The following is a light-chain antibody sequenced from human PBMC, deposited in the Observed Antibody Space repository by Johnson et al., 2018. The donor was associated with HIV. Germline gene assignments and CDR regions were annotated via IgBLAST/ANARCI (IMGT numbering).Light chain of an antibody. V-gene: IGLV1-51*01. CDR2: DNN. J-gene: IGLJ1*01. Sequence: QSVLTQPPSVSAAPGQKVTISCSGSSSNIGNNYVSWYQQLPGTAPKLLIYDNNKRPSGIPDRFSGSKSGTSATLGITGLQTGDEADYYCGTWDSSLSAYVFGTGTKVPGL. CDR1: SSNIGNNY. CDR3: GTWDSSLSAYV.